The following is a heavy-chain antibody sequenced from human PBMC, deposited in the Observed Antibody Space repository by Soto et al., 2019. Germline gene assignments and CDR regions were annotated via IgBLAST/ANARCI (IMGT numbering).Heavy chain of an antibody. CDR1: GFTFSYYW. J-gene: IGHJ3*01. CDR2: IHSDGSST. V-gene: IGHV3-74*01. CDR3: AIWGRVAFDL. D-gene: IGHD3-16*01. Sequence: EVQLVESGGGLVRPGGSLRLSCAASGFTFSYYWMHWVRQAPGKGLVWVSRIHSDGSSTTYADFVKGRFIISRDNARNTGDLQINFVRVEGTAVYYFAIWGRVAFDLGGQVTVVTDSS.